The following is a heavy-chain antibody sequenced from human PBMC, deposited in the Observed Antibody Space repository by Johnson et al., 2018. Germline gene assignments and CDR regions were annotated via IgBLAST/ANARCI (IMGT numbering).Heavy chain of an antibody. J-gene: IGHJ6*03. CDR2: INPSGGST. V-gene: IGHV1-46*01. CDR1: GYTFTSYY. CDR3: ARGPPNFYYMDV. Sequence: QVQLVQSGAEVKKPGASVNVSCKASGYTFTSYYMHWVRQAPGQGLEWMGIINPSGGSTSYAQKFQGRVTMTRDTSTGTVYMELSSLRSEDTAVYDCARGPPNFYYMDVWGKGTTVTVSS.